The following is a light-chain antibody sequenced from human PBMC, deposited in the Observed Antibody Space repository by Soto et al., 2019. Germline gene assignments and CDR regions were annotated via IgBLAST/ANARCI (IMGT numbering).Light chain of an antibody. Sequence: EIVLTQSPDTLSLSPGERATLSCRASQRVSSALLAWYQQKPGQAPRLLIYRASTRATGIPDRFTGSGSGTDFTLTISRLEPEDFAVYYCQQYESSPLTFGGGTKVEIK. CDR2: RAS. J-gene: IGKJ4*01. V-gene: IGKV3-20*01. CDR1: QRVSSAL. CDR3: QQYESSPLT.